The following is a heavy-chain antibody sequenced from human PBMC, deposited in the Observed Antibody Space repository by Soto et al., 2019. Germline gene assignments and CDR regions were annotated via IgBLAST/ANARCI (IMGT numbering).Heavy chain of an antibody. CDR1: GDSMTSSSYY. Sequence: ETLSLTCTVSGDSMTSSSYYWGWIRQPPGKGLEWVGSIYYSERTSYNSGSTYYSPSLKSRVTISGDTSKSQFSLKLSSVTAADTAVYYCARHTRNQFDPWGQGTLVTVSS. CDR3: ARHTRNQFDP. V-gene: IGHV4-39*01. CDR2: IYYSERTSYNSGST. J-gene: IGHJ5*02.